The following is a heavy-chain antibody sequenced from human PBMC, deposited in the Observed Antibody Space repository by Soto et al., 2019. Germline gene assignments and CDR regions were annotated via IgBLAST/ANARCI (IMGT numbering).Heavy chain of an antibody. V-gene: IGHV1-2*02. J-gene: IGHJ6*02. CDR1: GYTFTGYY. D-gene: IGHD3-10*01. Sequence: QVQLVQSGAEVKKPGASVKVSCKASGYTFTGYYMHWVRQAPGQGLEWMGWINPNSGGTNYAQKFQGRVTMTRDTSISTAYMELSRLTSDDTAVYYCARSLPYYYGSGQPDVWGQGTTVTVS. CDR3: ARSLPYYYGSGQPDV. CDR2: INPNSGGT.